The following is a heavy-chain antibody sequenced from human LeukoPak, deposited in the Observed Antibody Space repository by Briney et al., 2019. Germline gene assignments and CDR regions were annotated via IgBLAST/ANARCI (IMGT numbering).Heavy chain of an antibody. CDR2: ISYDGSNK. J-gene: IGHJ4*02. Sequence: PGGSLRLSCAASGFTFSSYAMHWVRQAPGKGLEWVAVISYDGSNKYYADSVKGRFTISRDNSKNTLYLQMNSLRAEDTAVYYCARDPTYYYDSSGYWDYWGQGTLVTVSS. V-gene: IGHV3-30*04. CDR3: ARDPTYYYDSSGYWDY. CDR1: GFTFSSYA. D-gene: IGHD3-22*01.